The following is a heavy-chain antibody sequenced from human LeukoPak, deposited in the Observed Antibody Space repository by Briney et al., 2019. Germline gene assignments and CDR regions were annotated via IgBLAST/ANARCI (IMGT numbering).Heavy chain of an antibody. D-gene: IGHD3-10*01. V-gene: IGHV3-74*01. Sequence: GGSLRLSCAASGFTFSNYWMHWVRQAPGKGLVWVSRINGDGSSTTYADSVKGRFTMSKDNAKNTLYLQMSSLRAEDTALYYFSRGNYNGLNDLWGQGTLVTVSS. CDR1: GFTFSNYW. J-gene: IGHJ5*02. CDR2: INGDGSST. CDR3: SRGNYNGLNDL.